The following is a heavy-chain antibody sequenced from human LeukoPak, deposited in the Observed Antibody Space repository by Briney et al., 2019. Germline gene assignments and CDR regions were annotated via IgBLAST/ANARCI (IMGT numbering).Heavy chain of an antibody. CDR3: ARHDAGIAARPFDN. J-gene: IGHJ4*02. Sequence: SETLSLTCTVSGGSISTYYWSWIRRPPGKGLEWIAYIHASGPTNYNPSLKSRITISVDTSKNQFSLKLSSVTAAYTAVYYCARHDAGIAARPFDNWGQGTLVTVSS. D-gene: IGHD6-6*01. CDR2: IHASGPT. V-gene: IGHV4-4*09. CDR1: GGSISTYY.